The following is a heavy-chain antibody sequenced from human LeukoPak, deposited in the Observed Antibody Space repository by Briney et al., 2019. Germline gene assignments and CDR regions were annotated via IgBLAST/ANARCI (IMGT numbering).Heavy chain of an antibody. D-gene: IGHD1-26*01. CDR3: ARGLGGSYGNWFDP. Sequence: SETLSLTCTVSGDSINTHYWSWIRQPPGKGLEWIGYIYHSGSTYYNPSLKSRVTISVDRSKNQFSLKLSSVTAADTAVYYCARGLGGSYGNWFDPWGQGTLVTVSS. CDR2: IYHSGST. CDR1: GDSINTHY. V-gene: IGHV4-59*11. J-gene: IGHJ5*02.